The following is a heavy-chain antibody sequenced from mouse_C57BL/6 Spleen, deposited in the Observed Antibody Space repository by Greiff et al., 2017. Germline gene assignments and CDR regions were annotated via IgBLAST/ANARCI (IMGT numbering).Heavy chain of an antibody. V-gene: IGHV5-6*01. J-gene: IGHJ3*01. CDR1: GFTFSSYG. Sequence: EVQRVESGGDLVKPGGSLKLSCAASGFTFSSYGMSWVRQTPDKRLEWVATISSGGSYTYYPDSVKGRFTISRDNAKNTLYLQMSSLKSEDTAMYYCARQGYYDYDGFAYWGQGTLVTVSA. CDR3: ARQGYYDYDGFAY. D-gene: IGHD2-4*01. CDR2: ISSGGSYT.